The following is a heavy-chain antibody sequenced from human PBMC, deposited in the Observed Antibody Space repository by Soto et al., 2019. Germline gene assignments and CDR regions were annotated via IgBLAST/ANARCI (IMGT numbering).Heavy chain of an antibody. J-gene: IGHJ5*02. D-gene: IGHD1-1*01. V-gene: IGHV5-51*01. Sequence: GESLKISCKGSGYSFTSYWIGWVRQMPGKGLEWMGIIYPGDSDTRYSPSFQGQVTISADKSISTAYLQWSSLKASDTAMYYCARHGTGTTSQWAWFDPWGQGTLVTVSS. CDR1: GYSFTSYW. CDR2: IYPGDSDT. CDR3: ARHGTGTTSQWAWFDP.